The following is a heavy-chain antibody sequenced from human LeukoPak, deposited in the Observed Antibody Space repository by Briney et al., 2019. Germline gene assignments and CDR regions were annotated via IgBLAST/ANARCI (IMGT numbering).Heavy chain of an antibody. CDR1: GFTFSSYP. D-gene: IGHD3-10*01. V-gene: IGHV3-30-3*01. CDR2: ISYDGSNK. CDR3: ARDGGGYYASGTHYYFDC. J-gene: IGHJ4*02. Sequence: GGSLRLFCAASGFTFSSYPMHWVRQAPGKGLEWVGVISYDGSNKYYADSVKGRFTISRDNSKNTLYLQVNSLRAEDTAVYYCARDGGGYYASGTHYYFDCWGQGTLVTVSS.